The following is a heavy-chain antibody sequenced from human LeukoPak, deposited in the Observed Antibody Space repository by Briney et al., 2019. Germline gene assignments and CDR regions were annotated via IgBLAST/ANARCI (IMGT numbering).Heavy chain of an antibody. CDR3: AREVAAAMADY. D-gene: IGHD6-13*01. Sequence: GASVKVSCKASGYTFTSYGISWVRQAPGQRLEWMGWISAYNGNTNYARKLQGRVTMTTDTSTSTAYMELRSLRSDDTAVYYCAREVAAAMADYWGQGTLVTVSS. V-gene: IGHV1-18*01. J-gene: IGHJ4*02. CDR2: ISAYNGNT. CDR1: GYTFTSYG.